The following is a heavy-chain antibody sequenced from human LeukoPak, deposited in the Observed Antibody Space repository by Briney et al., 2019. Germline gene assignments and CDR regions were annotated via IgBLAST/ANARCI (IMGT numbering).Heavy chain of an antibody. CDR3: ERDPSYYDILTGYSRPNPFDY. V-gene: IGHV1-18*01. J-gene: IGHJ4*02. Sequence: ASVKVSCKASGYTFTSYGISWVRQAPGQGLEWMGWISAYNGNTNYAQKLQGRVSMTTDTSPSTAYIELRSLRSDDTAVYYCERDPSYYDILTGYSRPNPFDYWGQGTLVTVSS. D-gene: IGHD3-9*01. CDR1: GYTFTSYG. CDR2: ISAYNGNT.